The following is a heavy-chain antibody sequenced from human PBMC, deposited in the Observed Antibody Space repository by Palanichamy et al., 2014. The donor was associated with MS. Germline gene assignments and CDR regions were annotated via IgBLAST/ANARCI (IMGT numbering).Heavy chain of an antibody. D-gene: IGHD3-10*01. J-gene: IGHJ4*02. Sequence: VQLVESGGGLVQPGGSLRLSCATSGFTFSTYWMTWVRQAPGKGLEWVANINHDGSQIYHVDSVRGRFTISRDNAKSSLNLQMNSLRAEGTAVYYCVRHGSRTFNWGQGTLVIVSS. CDR3: VRHGSRTFN. V-gene: IGHV3-7*01. CDR2: INHDGSQI. CDR1: GFTFSTYW.